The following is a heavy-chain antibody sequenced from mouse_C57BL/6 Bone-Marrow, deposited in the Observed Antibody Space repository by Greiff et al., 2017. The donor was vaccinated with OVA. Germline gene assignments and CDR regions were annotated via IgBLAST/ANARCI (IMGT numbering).Heavy chain of an antibody. D-gene: IGHD1-1*01. J-gene: IGHJ3*01. V-gene: IGHV14-4*01. CDR3: TISTVVDWFAY. CDR1: GFNIKDDY. CDR2: IDPENGDT. Sequence: EVQLQQSGAELVRPGASVKLSCTASGFNIKDDYMHWVKQRPEQGLEWIGWIDPENGDTEYASKFQGKATITADTSSTTAYLQLSSLSSEDTAVYYWTISTVVDWFAYWGQGTLVTVSA.